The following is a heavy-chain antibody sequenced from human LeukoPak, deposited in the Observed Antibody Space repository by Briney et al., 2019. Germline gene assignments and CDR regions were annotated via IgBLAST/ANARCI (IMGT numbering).Heavy chain of an antibody. CDR2: ISSNGGST. J-gene: IGHJ4*02. D-gene: IGHD2-15*01. CDR1: GFTFNTYA. Sequence: PGGSLRLSCAASGFTFNTYAMHWVRQAPGKGLEYVSAISSNGGSTYYANSVKGRFTISRDNSKNTLYLQMGSLRAEDMAVYYCARVYCSGGSCPYYFDYWGQGTLVTVSS. V-gene: IGHV3-64*01. CDR3: ARVYCSGGSCPYYFDY.